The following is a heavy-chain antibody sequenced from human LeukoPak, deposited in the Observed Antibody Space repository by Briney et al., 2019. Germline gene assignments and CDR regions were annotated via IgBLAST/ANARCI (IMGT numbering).Heavy chain of an antibody. Sequence: PGGSLRLSCAASGFTFSSYGMHWVRQAPGKGLEWVAFIRYDGCNKYYADSVKGRFTISRDNSKNTLYLQMNSLRAEDTAVYYCAKDVRSGVVIIQVYFDYWGQGTLVTVSS. CDR1: GFTFSSYG. CDR2: IRYDGCNK. CDR3: AKDVRSGVVIIQVYFDY. J-gene: IGHJ4*02. D-gene: IGHD3-3*01. V-gene: IGHV3-30*02.